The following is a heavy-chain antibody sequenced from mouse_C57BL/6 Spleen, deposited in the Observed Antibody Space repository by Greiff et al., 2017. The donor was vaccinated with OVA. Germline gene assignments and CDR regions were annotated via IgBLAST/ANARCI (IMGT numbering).Heavy chain of an antibody. CDR2: LNPNNGGT. V-gene: IGHV1-22*01. J-gene: IGHJ2*01. Sequence: VQLQPSGPELVKPGASVKMSCQASGYTFPDYNMHWVKQSHGKSLEWIGYLNPNNGGTSYNQKFKGKATLTVNKSSSTAYMELRSRTSEDSAVYYCARTESNYDCDYWGQGTTLTVSS. CDR3: ARTESNYDCDY. D-gene: IGHD2-5*01. CDR1: GYTFPDYN.